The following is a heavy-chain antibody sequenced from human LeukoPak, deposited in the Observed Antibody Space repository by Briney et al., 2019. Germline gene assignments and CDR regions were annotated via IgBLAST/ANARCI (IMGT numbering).Heavy chain of an antibody. J-gene: IGHJ5*02. CDR3: ARARIGGNWFDP. CDR1: GYTFTYYG. Sequence: ASVKVSCKASGYTFTYYGVTWVRQAPGQGLEWLGWISVYNGNTNYAQKFRDRVTMTTDTSTNTADMELRSLRSDDTAVYYCARARIGGNWFDPWGQGTLVTVS. V-gene: IGHV1-18*01. D-gene: IGHD3-16*01. CDR2: ISVYNGNT.